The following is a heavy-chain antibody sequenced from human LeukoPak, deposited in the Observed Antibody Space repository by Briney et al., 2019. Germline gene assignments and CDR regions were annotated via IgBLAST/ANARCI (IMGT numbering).Heavy chain of an antibody. J-gene: IGHJ3*02. V-gene: IGHV3-9*01. D-gene: IGHD2/OR15-2a*01. CDR3: ARMRGSAFDI. CDR1: GFSFDDYS. Sequence: GGSLKLSCAASGFSFDDYSMHWVRQTPGKGLEWVSGISWNSGSIAYADSVKGRFTISRDNSKNTLNLQMNSLRAEDTAVYYCARMRGSAFDIWGQGTMVTVSS. CDR2: ISWNSGSI.